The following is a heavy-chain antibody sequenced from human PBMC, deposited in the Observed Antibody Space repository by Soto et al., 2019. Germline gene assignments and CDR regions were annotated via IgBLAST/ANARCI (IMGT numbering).Heavy chain of an antibody. CDR2: IRGSGGDT. CDR3: AKARGSSTTASGSY. Sequence: PGGSLRLSCAASGFTFSTYAMSWFRQAPGKGLEWVSVIRGSGGDTYYADSVKCRFTIARDNSKNTLSLQMNSLRAEDTAVYYCAKARGSSTTASGSYWGQGSQVTICS. CDR1: GFTFSTYA. J-gene: IGHJ1*01. V-gene: IGHV3-23*01. D-gene: IGHD2-2*01.